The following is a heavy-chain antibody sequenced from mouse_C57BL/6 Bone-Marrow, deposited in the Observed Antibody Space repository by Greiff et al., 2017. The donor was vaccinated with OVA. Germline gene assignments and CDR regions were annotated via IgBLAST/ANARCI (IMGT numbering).Heavy chain of an antibody. CDR1: GYSITSGYY. Sequence: EVKLEESGPGLVKPSQSLSLTCSVTGYSITSGYYWNWIRQFPGNKLEWMGYISYDGSNNYNPSLKNRISITRDTSKNQFFLKLNSVTTEDTATYYCARVPYYYGSSYYFDYWGQGTTLTVSS. CDR2: ISYDGSN. J-gene: IGHJ2*01. CDR3: ARVPYYYGSSYYFDY. D-gene: IGHD1-1*01. V-gene: IGHV3-6*01.